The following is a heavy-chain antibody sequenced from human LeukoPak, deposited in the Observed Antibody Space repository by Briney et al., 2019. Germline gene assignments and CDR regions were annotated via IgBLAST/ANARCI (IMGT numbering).Heavy chain of an antibody. Sequence: GGSLRLSCAASGFTFSSYAMSWVRQAPGKGLEWVSAISGSGGSTYYADSVKGRFTISRDNSKNTLYLQMNSLRAEDTAVYYCAKGQHIVVVTAISYWGQGTLVTVSS. D-gene: IGHD2-21*02. CDR2: ISGSGGST. CDR3: AKGQHIVVVTAISY. CDR1: GFTFSSYA. J-gene: IGHJ4*02. V-gene: IGHV3-23*01.